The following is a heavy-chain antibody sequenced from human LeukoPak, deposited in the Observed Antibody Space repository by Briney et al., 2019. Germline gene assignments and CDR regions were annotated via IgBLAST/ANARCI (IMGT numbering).Heavy chain of an antibody. Sequence: GGSLRLSCAASGFTFSSYSMNWVRQAPGKGLEWVSSISSSSYIYYADSVKGRFTISRDNAKNSLYLQMNSLRAEDTAVYYCARGMGITMIDYWGQGTPVTVSS. CDR2: ISSSSYI. CDR3: ARGMGITMIDY. V-gene: IGHV3-21*01. CDR1: GFTFSSYS. D-gene: IGHD3-22*01. J-gene: IGHJ4*02.